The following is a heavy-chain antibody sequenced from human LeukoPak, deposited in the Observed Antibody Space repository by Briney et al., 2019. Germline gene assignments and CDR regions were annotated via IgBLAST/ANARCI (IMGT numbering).Heavy chain of an antibody. V-gene: IGHV3-7*01. D-gene: IGHD1-26*01. CDR3: ARGAGRSLGDAFDI. Sequence: GGSLRLSCAASGFTFSTYWMNWVRQAPGKGLEWVAIIKQDGSVRFYVDSVKDRFTISRDNAKNSLYLQMSSLRAEDTAIYYCARGAGRSLGDAFDIWGQGTMVTVSS. CDR1: GFTFSTYW. J-gene: IGHJ3*02. CDR2: IKQDGSVR.